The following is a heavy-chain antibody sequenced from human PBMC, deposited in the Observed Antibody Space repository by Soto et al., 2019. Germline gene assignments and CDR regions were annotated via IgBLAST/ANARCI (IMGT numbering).Heavy chain of an antibody. Sequence: SVKVSCKASGGTFSSYAISWVRQAPGQGLEWMGGIIPIFGTANYAQKFQGRVTITADESTSTAYMELSSLRSEDTAVYYCARAHYYDSSGPTKFYGMDVWGQGTTVTVS. CDR3: ARAHYYDSSGPTKFYGMDV. V-gene: IGHV1-69*13. CDR2: IIPIFGTA. J-gene: IGHJ6*02. CDR1: GGTFSSYA. D-gene: IGHD3-22*01.